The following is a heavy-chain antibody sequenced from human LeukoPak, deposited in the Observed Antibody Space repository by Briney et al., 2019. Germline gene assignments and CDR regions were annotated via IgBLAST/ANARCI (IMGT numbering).Heavy chain of an antibody. D-gene: IGHD2-2*01. CDR3: ARDGYCSSTSCYYFDY. V-gene: IGHV3-74*01. CDR2: INSDGSST. J-gene: IGHJ4*02. Sequence: GGSLRLSCAASGFTFSNYWIHWVRQAPGKGLVWVSRINSDGSSTSYADSVKGRFTISRDIAKNTLYLQMNSLRAEDTAVYYCARDGYCSSTSCYYFDYWGQGTLVTVSS. CDR1: GFTFSNYW.